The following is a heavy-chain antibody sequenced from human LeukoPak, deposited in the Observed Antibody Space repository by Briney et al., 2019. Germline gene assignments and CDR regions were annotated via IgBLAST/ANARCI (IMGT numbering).Heavy chain of an antibody. Sequence: GGSLRLSCAASGFTFSTYSMNWVRQAPGKGLEWVSSISSSSSYIYYADSVKGRFTISRDNAKNSLYLQMDSLRAEDTAVYYCARHSEAEGNFWSGYSSYYMDVWGKGTTVTVSS. D-gene: IGHD3-3*01. CDR3: ARHSEAEGNFWSGYSSYYMDV. CDR1: GFTFSTYS. CDR2: ISSSSSYI. V-gene: IGHV3-21*01. J-gene: IGHJ6*03.